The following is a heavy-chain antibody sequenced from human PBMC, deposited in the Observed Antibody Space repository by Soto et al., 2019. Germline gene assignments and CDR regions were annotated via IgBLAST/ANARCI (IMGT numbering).Heavy chain of an antibody. V-gene: IGHV3-23*01. CDR1: GFTFSSYA. Sequence: GGSLRLSCAASGFTFSSYAMSWVRQAPGKGLEWVSAISGSGGSTYYADSVKGRFTTSRDNSKNTLYLQMNSLRAEDTAVYYCAKTPGEWLVRGIEYFQHWGQGTLVTVSS. CDR2: ISGSGGST. J-gene: IGHJ1*01. D-gene: IGHD6-19*01. CDR3: AKTPGEWLVRGIEYFQH.